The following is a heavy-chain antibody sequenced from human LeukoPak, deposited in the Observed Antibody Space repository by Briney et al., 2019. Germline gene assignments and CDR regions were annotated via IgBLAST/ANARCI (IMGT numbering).Heavy chain of an antibody. J-gene: IGHJ4*02. CDR3: ARDSSTVTTRHFDY. CDR2: VYYTGST. V-gene: IGHV4-59*01. D-gene: IGHD4-17*01. CDR1: GGSINNFY. Sequence: SETLSLTWTVSGGSINNFYWTWIRQPPGKGLECIGYVYYTGSTYYNPSLKNRVTISVDTSRNQFSLRLNYVTAADTAVYYCARDSSTVTTRHFDYWGQGTLVTVSS.